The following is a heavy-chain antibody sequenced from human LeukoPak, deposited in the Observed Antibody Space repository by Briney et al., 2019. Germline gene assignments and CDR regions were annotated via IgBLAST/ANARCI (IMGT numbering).Heavy chain of an antibody. CDR3: ARGGYCTNGVCYWLDY. CDR1: GGSISSYY. CDR2: IYYSGST. Sequence: SETLSLTCTVSGGSISSYYWSWIRQPPGKGLEWIGYIYYSGSTNYNPSLKSRVTISVDTSKNQFSLKLSSVTAADTAVYYCARGGYCTNGVCYWLDYWGQGTLVTVSS. D-gene: IGHD2-8*01. J-gene: IGHJ4*02. V-gene: IGHV4-59*01.